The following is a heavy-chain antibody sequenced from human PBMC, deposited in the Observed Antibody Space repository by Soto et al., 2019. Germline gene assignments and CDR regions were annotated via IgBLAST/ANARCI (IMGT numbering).Heavy chain of an antibody. D-gene: IGHD3-16*01. CDR1: GFTVSSNY. V-gene: IGHV3-53*02. J-gene: IGHJ6*02. Sequence: EVQLVETGGGLIQPGGSLRLSCAVSGFTVSSNYMSWVRQAPGKGLEWVSILYRGGSTFYADSVKGRFTISRDNSLNTLYLQMNSLRAEDTAVYYCARPYDSTFPSAMDVWGQGTTVTVSS. CDR3: ARPYDSTFPSAMDV. CDR2: LYRGGST.